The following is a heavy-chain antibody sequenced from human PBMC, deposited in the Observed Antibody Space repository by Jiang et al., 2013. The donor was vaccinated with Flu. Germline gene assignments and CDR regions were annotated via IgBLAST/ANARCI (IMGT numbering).Heavy chain of an antibody. J-gene: IGHJ4*02. CDR1: GGSFSGYY. CDR3: ARAPKGLLTSGRKDDY. V-gene: IGHV4-34*01. Sequence: LLKPSETLSLTCAVYGGSFSGYYWSWIRQPPGKGLEWIGEINHSGSTNYNPSLKSRVTISVDTSKNQFSLKLSSVTAADTAVYYCARAPKGLLTSGRKDDYWGQGTLVTVSS. CDR2: INHSGST. D-gene: IGHD1-26*01.